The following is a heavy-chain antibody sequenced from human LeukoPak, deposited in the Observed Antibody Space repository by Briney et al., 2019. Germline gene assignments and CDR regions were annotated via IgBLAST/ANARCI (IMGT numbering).Heavy chain of an antibody. CDR3: ARDSPVRQLVHLFDY. CDR1: GGTFSSYA. D-gene: IGHD6-6*01. CDR2: IIPIFGTA. Sequence: ASVKVSCKASGGTFSSYAISWVRQAPGQGLEWMGGIIPIFGTANYAQKFQGRVTITADESTSTAYMELSSLRSEDTAVYYCARDSPVRQLVHLFDYWGQGTLVTVSS. J-gene: IGHJ4*02. V-gene: IGHV1-69*13.